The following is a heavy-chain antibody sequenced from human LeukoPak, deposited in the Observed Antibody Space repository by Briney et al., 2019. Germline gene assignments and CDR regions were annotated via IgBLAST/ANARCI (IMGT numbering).Heavy chain of an antibody. J-gene: IGHJ3*02. CDR1: GFTVSSNY. CDR3: ARDRYCSSTSCPTGDDAFDI. CDR2: IYSGGST. V-gene: IGHV3-53*01. Sequence: GGSLRLSCAASGFTVSSNYMSWVRQAPGKGLEWVSVIYSGGSTYYADSVKGRVTISRDNAKNTRYLQMNSLRAEDTAVYYCARDRYCSSTSCPTGDDAFDIWGQGTMVTVSS. D-gene: IGHD2-2*01.